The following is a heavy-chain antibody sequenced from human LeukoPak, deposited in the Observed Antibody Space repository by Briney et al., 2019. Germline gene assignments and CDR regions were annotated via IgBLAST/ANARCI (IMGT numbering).Heavy chain of an antibody. Sequence: SETLSLTCTVSGGSISSGDYYWSWIRQPPGKGLEWIGYIYYSGSTNYNPSLKSRVTISVDTSKNQFSLKLSSVTAADTAVYYCARHSSTYYDSSGYFDYWGQGTLVTVSS. J-gene: IGHJ4*02. D-gene: IGHD3-22*01. V-gene: IGHV4-61*08. CDR2: IYYSGST. CDR3: ARHSSTYYDSSGYFDY. CDR1: GGSISSGDYY.